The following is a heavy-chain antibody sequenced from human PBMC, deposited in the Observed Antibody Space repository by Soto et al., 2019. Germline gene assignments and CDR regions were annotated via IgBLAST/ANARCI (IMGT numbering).Heavy chain of an antibody. V-gene: IGHV4-31*02. CDR3: ARVGYDFWSGLPHAFDI. J-gene: IGHJ3*02. D-gene: IGHD3-3*01. Sequence: SEPLSLTCPVSGGSISSGGYYWSWIRQHPVKGLEWIGYIYYSGSTYYNPSLKSRVTISVDTSKNQFSLKLSSVTAADTAVYYCARVGYDFWSGLPHAFDIWGQGTMDT. CDR1: GGSISSGGYY. CDR2: IYYSGST.